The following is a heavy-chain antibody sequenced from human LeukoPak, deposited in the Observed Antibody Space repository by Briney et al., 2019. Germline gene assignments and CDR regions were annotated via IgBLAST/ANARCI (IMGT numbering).Heavy chain of an antibody. Sequence: GGSLRLSCVASGFTFSSRDWMTWVRQAPGKGLEWVANIKQDGSEKNYVDSVKGRFTISRDNAKNSVDLQMNSLRAEDTAVYYCARDPYSGTYGDTYYYYMDVWGKGTTVTISS. CDR3: ARDPYSGTYGDTYYYYMDV. V-gene: IGHV3-7*01. D-gene: IGHD1-26*01. CDR2: IKQDGSEK. J-gene: IGHJ6*03. CDR1: GFTFSSRDW.